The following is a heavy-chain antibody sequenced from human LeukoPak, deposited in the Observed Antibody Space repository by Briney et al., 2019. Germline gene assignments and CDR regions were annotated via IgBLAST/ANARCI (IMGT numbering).Heavy chain of an antibody. V-gene: IGHV3-23*01. CDR1: GFTFSSYA. Sequence: PGGSLRLSCAASGFTFSSYAMSWVRQAPGKGLEWVSAISGSGGSTYYADSVKGRFTISRDISKNTLYLQMNNLRAEDSALYYCARGGRGSAAVVAPRSFDIWGQGTMVTVSS. CDR3: ARGGRGSAAVVAPRSFDI. J-gene: IGHJ3*02. D-gene: IGHD3-22*01. CDR2: ISGSGGST.